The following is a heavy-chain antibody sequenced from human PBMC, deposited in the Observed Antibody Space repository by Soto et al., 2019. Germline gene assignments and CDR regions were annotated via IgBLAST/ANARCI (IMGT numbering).Heavy chain of an antibody. V-gene: IGHV4-34*01. D-gene: IGHD1-7*01. CDR2: INHSGST. CDR3: ARQARGTTWSDFDY. J-gene: IGHJ4*02. CDR1: GGYFRDYY. Sequence: PEPLCLTWAVYGGYFRDYYWSWIRQHQGKGLEWIGEINHSGSTNYNPSLKSRVTISVDTSKSQFSLTLTSVTAADTAVYYCARQARGTTWSDFDYWGQGILGTVSS.